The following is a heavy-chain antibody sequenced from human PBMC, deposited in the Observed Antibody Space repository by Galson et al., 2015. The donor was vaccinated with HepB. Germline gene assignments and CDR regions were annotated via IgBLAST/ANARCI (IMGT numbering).Heavy chain of an antibody. CDR3: AKTLTMPVVVTNYFDH. J-gene: IGHJ4*02. D-gene: IGHD3-22*01. Sequence: SLRLSCAASGFTFNTYAITWVRQAPGKGLEWVSGISGGGGSTFYADSVKGRFTISRDNSKKTLFLQMNSLRADDTAVYYCAKTLTMPVVVTNYFDHWGQGVLVTVYS. CDR1: GFTFNTYA. CDR2: ISGGGGST. V-gene: IGHV3-23*01.